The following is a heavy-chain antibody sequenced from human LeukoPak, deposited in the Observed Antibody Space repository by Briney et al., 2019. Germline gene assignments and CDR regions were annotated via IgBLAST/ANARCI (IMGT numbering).Heavy chain of an antibody. CDR1: GGSISSGGYY. J-gene: IGHJ4*02. V-gene: IGHV4-30-2*05. D-gene: IGHD2-2*01. CDR3: ARGEEYQLPKDY. CDR2: IYHSGST. Sequence: SQTLSLTCTVSGGSISSGGYYWSWIRQPPGKGLEWIGYIYHSGSTYYDPSLKSRVTISVDTSKNQFSLKLSSVTAADTAVYYCARGEEYQLPKDYWGQGTLVTVSS.